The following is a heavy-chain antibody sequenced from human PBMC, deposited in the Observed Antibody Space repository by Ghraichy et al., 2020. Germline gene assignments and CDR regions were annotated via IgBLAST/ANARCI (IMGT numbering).Heavy chain of an antibody. J-gene: IGHJ4*02. D-gene: IGHD3-22*01. CDR1: GFTFSSYG. V-gene: IGHV3-33*01. CDR3: AVENYYDSSGYDY. Sequence: GALRLSCAASGFTFSSYGMHWVRQAPGKGLEWVAVIWYDGSNKYYADSVKGRFTISRDNSKNTLYLQMNSLRAEDTAVYYCAVENYYDSSGYDYWGQGTLVTVSS. CDR2: IWYDGSNK.